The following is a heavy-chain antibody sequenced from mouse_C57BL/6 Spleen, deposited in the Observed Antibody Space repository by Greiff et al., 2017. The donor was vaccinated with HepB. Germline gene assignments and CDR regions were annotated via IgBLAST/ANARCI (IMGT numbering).Heavy chain of an antibody. CDR3: ARGDLLPFTEGFAY. V-gene: IGHV1-80*01. CDR1: GYAFSSYW. D-gene: IGHD2-1*01. Sequence: VQLQQSGAELVKPGASVKISCKASGYAFSSYWMNWVKQRPGKGLEWIGQIYPGDGDTNYNGKFKGKATLTADKSSSTAYMQLSSLTSEDSAVYFCARGDLLPFTEGFAYWGQGTLVTVSA. CDR2: IYPGDGDT. J-gene: IGHJ3*01.